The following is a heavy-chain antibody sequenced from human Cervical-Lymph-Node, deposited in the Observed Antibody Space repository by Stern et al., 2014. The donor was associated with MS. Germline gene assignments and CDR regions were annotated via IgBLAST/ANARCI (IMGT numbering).Heavy chain of an antibody. D-gene: IGHD1-14*01. V-gene: IGHV3-74*01. J-gene: IGHJ6*02. CDR2: INSDGSNT. Sequence: EVQLVESGGGLVQPGGSLTLSCAASGFIFSNFWMHWVRQAPGKGLAWVSRINSDGSNTAYADSVKGRFPVSRDDAENTLYLKMNSLGVEDTAVYYCARDFNRGLDVWGQGPTVTVSS. CDR1: GFIFSNFW. CDR3: ARDFNRGLDV.